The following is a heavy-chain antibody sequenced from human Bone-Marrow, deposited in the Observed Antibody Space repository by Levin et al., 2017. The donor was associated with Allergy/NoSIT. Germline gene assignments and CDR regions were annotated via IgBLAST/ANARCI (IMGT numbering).Heavy chain of an antibody. CDR2: ISYDGSNK. Sequence: GGSLRLSCAASGFTFSSYAMHWVRQAPGKGLEWVAVISYDGSNKYYADSVKGRFTISRDNSKNTLYLQMNSLRAEDTAVYYCARVEGDYDFWSGYFESVGYWGQGTLVTVSS. V-gene: IGHV3-30-3*01. J-gene: IGHJ4*02. CDR3: ARVEGDYDFWSGYFESVGY. D-gene: IGHD3-3*01. CDR1: GFTFSSYA.